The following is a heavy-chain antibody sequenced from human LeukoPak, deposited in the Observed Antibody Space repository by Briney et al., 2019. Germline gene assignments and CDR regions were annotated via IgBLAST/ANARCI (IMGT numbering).Heavy chain of an antibody. V-gene: IGHV3-30*03. J-gene: IGHJ6*02. Sequence: GGSLRLSCAASGFTFSSYGMHWVRQAPGKGLEWVAVISYDGSNKYYADSVKGRFTISRDNSKNTLYLQMNSLRAEDTAVYYCAMAPPNYYGMDVWGQGTTVTVSS. CDR1: GFTFSSYG. CDR3: AMAPPNYYGMDV. D-gene: IGHD2-8*01. CDR2: ISYDGSNK.